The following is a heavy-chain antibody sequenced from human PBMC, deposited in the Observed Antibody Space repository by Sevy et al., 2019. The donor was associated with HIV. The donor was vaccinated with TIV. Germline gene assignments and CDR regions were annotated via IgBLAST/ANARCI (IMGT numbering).Heavy chain of an antibody. D-gene: IGHD2-15*01. J-gene: IGHJ6*02. CDR3: ARVVAYCSGGSCFPGYYYGMDV. V-gene: IGHV3-21*01. Sequence: GGSLRLSCAASGFTFSNYNMNWVRQAPGKGIEWVSSISSSSRYIYYADSMKGRFTISRDNAKNSLYLQMNSLRAEDTAVYYCARVVAYCSGGSCFPGYYYGMDVWGQGTTVTVSS. CDR1: GFTFSNYN. CDR2: ISSSSRYI.